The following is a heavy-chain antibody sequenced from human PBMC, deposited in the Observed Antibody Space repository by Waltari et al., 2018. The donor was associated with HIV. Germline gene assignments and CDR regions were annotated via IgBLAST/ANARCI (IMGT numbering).Heavy chain of an antibody. J-gene: IGHJ4*02. CDR2: IIPRFGAA. CDR3: ARETQETTGGRIFDF. CDR1: GGSFSSYV. D-gene: IGHD4-17*01. V-gene: IGHV1-69*12. Sequence: QVQLVQSGAEVKKPGSSVKVSCKASGGSFSSYVISWVRQAPGQGHEWMGGIIPRFGAANDDQNFRSRGTMSADESTKTAYMELSGLRSEDTAMYYCARETQETTGGRIFDFWGQGTMVTVSS.